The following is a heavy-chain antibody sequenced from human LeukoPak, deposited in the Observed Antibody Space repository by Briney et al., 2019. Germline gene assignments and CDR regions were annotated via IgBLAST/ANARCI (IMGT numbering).Heavy chain of an antibody. CDR1: GFTFSSYS. CDR3: AGAYYGDSYFNY. CDR2: ISSRSSTI. D-gene: IGHD4-17*01. V-gene: IGHV3-48*04. Sequence: GGSLRLSCAASGFTFSSYSMNWVRQAPGKGLEGVSYISSRSSTIYYADSVKGRFTISRDNAKNSLYLQMNSLRAEDTALYYCAGAYYGDSYFNYWGQGTLVTVSS. J-gene: IGHJ4*02.